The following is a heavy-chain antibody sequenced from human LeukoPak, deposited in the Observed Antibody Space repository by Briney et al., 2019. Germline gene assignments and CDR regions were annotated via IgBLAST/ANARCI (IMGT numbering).Heavy chain of an antibody. CDR2: ISYEGSTS. Sequence: GGSLRLSCAASGFTFSSYGMQWVRQAPGKGLEWVAVISYEGSTSYYADSVKGRFTISRDNSKNTLYLQMNGLRAEDTAVYCCAREKIQLWLNNWFDPWGQGTLVTVSS. CDR3: AREKIQLWLNNWFDP. D-gene: IGHD5-18*01. J-gene: IGHJ5*02. V-gene: IGHV3-30*03. CDR1: GFTFSSYG.